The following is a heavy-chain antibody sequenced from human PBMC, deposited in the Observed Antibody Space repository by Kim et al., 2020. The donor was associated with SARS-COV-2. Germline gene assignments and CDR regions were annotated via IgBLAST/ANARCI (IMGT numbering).Heavy chain of an antibody. J-gene: IGHJ2*01. CDR3: ARDVMTTVTRYWYFDL. Sequence: GGSLRLSCAASGFTFSSYSMNWVRQAPGKGLEWVSSISSSSSYIYYADSVKGRFTISRDNAKNSLYLQMNSLRAEDTAVYYCARDVMTTVTRYWYFDLWGRGTLVTVSS. CDR1: GFTFSSYS. V-gene: IGHV3-21*01. CDR2: ISSSSSYI. D-gene: IGHD4-17*01.